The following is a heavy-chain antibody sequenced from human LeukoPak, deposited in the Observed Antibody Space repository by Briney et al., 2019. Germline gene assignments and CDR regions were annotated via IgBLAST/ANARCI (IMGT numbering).Heavy chain of an antibody. Sequence: SETLSLTCTVSGGSISSSSYYWSWIRQPPGKGLEWIGYIYYSGSTNYNPSLKSRVTISVDTSKNQFSLKLSSVTAADTAVYYCARTGGYSSSWYALDYWGQGTLVTVSS. D-gene: IGHD6-13*01. J-gene: IGHJ4*02. V-gene: IGHV4-61*01. CDR1: GGSISSSSYY. CDR2: IYYSGST. CDR3: ARTGGYSSSWYALDY.